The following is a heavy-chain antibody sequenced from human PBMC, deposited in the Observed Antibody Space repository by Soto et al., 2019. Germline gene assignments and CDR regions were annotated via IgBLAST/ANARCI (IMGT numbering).Heavy chain of an antibody. CDR3: ARRAKLWFGELLRRDYGMDV. Sequence: PSETLSLTCAVYGGSFSGYYWSWIRQPPGKWLEWIGEINHSGSTNYNPSLKSRVTISVDTSKNQFSLKLSSVTAADTAVYYCARRAKLWFGELLRRDYGMDVWGQGXTVTVYS. CDR2: INHSGST. CDR1: GGSFSGYY. D-gene: IGHD3-10*01. J-gene: IGHJ6*02. V-gene: IGHV4-34*01.